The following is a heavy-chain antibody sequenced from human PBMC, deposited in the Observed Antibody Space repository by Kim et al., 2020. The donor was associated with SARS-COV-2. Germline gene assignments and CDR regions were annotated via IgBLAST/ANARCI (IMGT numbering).Heavy chain of an antibody. V-gene: IGHV4-30-4*01. D-gene: IGHD2-2*01. J-gene: IGHJ4*02. CDR1: GGSISSGDYY. CDR3: ARASPSEMPAAVDY. Sequence: SETLSLTCTVSGGSISSGDYYWSWIRQPPGKGLEWIGYIYYSGSTYYNPSLKSRVTISVDTSKNQFSLKLSSVTAADTAVYYCARASPSEMPAAVDYWGQGTLVTVSS. CDR2: IYYSGST.